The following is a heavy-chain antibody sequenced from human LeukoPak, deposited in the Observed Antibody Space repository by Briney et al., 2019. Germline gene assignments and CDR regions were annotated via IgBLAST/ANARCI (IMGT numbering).Heavy chain of an antibody. D-gene: IGHD2-2*01. V-gene: IGHV4-34*01. Sequence: PSETLSLTCAVYGGSFSGYYWSWIRQPPGKGLEWIGEINHSGSTNYNPSLKSRVTISVDRSKNQFSPKLSSVTAADTAVYYCARAGGVVGDNWFDPWGQGTLVTVSS. CDR3: ARAGGVVGDNWFDP. CDR2: INHSGST. J-gene: IGHJ5*02. CDR1: GGSFSGYY.